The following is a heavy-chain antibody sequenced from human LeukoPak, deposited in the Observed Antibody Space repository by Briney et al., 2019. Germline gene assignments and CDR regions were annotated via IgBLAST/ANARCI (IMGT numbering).Heavy chain of an antibody. V-gene: IGHV4-38-2*01. CDR2: IYHSGRT. CDR1: DYSIDSGHY. D-gene: IGHD2-2*01. Sequence: SETLSLTCAVSDYSIDSGHYWGWIRQPPGKGLEWIGSIYHSGRTYYNPSLKSRVTTSVDTSKNQFSLKLTSVTAADTAVYYCARHASPDIVIVPAATFDYGGQGTLVTVSA. J-gene: IGHJ4*02. CDR3: ARHASPDIVIVPAATFDY.